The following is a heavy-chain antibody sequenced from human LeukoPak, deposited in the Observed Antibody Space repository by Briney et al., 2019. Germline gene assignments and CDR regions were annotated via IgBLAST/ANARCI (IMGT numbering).Heavy chain of an antibody. CDR3: AKDPGLAVRGVIHYYYYYGMDV. D-gene: IGHD3-10*01. CDR2: VSYDGSNK. V-gene: IGHV3-30*18. J-gene: IGHJ6*02. Sequence: GGSLRLSCAASGFTFSSYGMHWVRQAPGKGLEWVAVVSYDGSNKYYADSVKGRFTISRDSPKNTLYLRMNSLRAEDTAVYYCAKDPGLAVRGVIHYYYYYGMDVWGQGTTVTVSS. CDR1: GFTFSSYG.